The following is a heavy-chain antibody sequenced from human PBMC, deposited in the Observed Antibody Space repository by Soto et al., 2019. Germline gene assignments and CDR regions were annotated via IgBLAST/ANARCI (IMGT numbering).Heavy chain of an antibody. CDR3: VRAGQQQDY. V-gene: IGHV1-8*01. CDR2: MNPNSGNT. CDR1: GYTFTSYD. D-gene: IGHD6-13*01. Sequence: QVQLVQSGAEVKKPGASVKVSCKASGYTFTSYDINWVRQANEQGLEWMGWMNPNSGNTGYAQKFQGRVTRTRNTSISTAYMELSILRSEDTAVYYCVRAGQQQDYWGQRTLVAVSS. J-gene: IGHJ4*02.